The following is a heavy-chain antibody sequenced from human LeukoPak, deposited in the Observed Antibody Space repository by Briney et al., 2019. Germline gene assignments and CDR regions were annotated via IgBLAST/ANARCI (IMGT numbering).Heavy chain of an antibody. CDR3: AGARDTAMVADYFFDY. Sequence: SQTLSLTCTISGDSVSSNSAAWNWIRQSPSRGLEWLGRTYYRSKWYNDYAVSVKSRITINPDTSKNQFSLQLNSVTPEDTAVYYCAGARDTAMVADYFFDYWGQGTLVTVSS. CDR2: TYYRSKWYN. V-gene: IGHV6-1*01. J-gene: IGHJ4*02. D-gene: IGHD5-18*01. CDR1: GDSVSSNSAA.